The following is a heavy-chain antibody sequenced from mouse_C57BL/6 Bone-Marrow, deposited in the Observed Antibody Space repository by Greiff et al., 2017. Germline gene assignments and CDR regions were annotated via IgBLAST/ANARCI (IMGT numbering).Heavy chain of an antibody. D-gene: IGHD1-1*01. V-gene: IGHV5-4*01. J-gene: IGHJ3*01. CDR1: GFTFSSYA. Sequence: EVQLVESGGGLVKPGGSLKLSCAASGFTFSSYAMSWVRQTPEKRLEWVATISDGGSYTYYPANVKGRFTISRDNAKNNLYLQLSHLKSEDTAMYYCARVLYYYGSSFAYWGQGTLVTVSA. CDR3: ARVLYYYGSSFAY. CDR2: ISDGGSYT.